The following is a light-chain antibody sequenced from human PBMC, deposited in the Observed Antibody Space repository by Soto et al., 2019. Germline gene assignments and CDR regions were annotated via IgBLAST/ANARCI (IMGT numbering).Light chain of an antibody. Sequence: DIHLTQSASLLSASIGDRVTITCRASHDISTFLAWYQQKPGKAPKLLIYEASTLQSGVPSRFRGSGSGTEFTLTISGLLPEDFEAYHCQQLYTLPFTFGQGTRLEIK. CDR3: QQLYTLPFT. V-gene: IGKV1-9*01. CDR1: HDISTF. CDR2: EAS. J-gene: IGKJ5*01.